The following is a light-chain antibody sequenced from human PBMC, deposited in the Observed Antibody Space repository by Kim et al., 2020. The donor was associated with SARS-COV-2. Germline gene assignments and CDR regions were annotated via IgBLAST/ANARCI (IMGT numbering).Light chain of an antibody. CDR2: GAS. CDR3: HQYKNWWA. J-gene: IGKJ1*01. V-gene: IGKV3-15*01. CDR1: QSVRSN. Sequence: EIVMTQSPATLSVSPGERATLSCRASQSVRSNVAWYQQKPGQPPRLLIYGASTRATGIPARFSGSGSGTEFTLTISSLQSEDFAVYYCHQYKNWWAFGQGTKVDIK.